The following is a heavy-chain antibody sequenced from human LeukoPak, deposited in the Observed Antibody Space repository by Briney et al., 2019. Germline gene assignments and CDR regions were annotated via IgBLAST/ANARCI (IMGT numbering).Heavy chain of an antibody. D-gene: IGHD3-16*02. J-gene: IGHJ4*02. Sequence: GGSLRLCCAASGFTFSDYSMNWVRQAPGKGLEWVSYISGGSGTIYYADSVKGRFTISRDNAKNSLFLQMNSLRDKDTAVYYCARGQRYSTSPFDYWGQGTLVTVSS. V-gene: IGHV3-48*02. CDR2: ISGGSGTI. CDR3: ARGQRYSTSPFDY. CDR1: GFTFSDYS.